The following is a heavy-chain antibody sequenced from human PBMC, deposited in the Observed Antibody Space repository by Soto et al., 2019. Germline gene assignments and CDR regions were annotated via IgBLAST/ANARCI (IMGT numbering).Heavy chain of an antibody. Sequence: SVKVTCKASGGTFSSYAISWVRQAPGQGLEWMGGIIPIFGTANYAQKFQGRVTITTDTSTSTAYMELRSLRSDDTAVYYCSLGFCTSTDCYPHYQGMDVWGQGTTVTVSS. CDR3: SLGFCTSTDCYPHYQGMDV. J-gene: IGHJ6*02. CDR2: IIPIFGTA. D-gene: IGHD2-2*01. V-gene: IGHV1-69*05. CDR1: GGTFSSYA.